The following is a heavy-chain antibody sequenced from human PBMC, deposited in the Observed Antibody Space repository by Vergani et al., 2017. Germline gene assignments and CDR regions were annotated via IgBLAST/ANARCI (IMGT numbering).Heavy chain of an antibody. CDR1: GYSISSGYY. D-gene: IGHD5-18*01. CDR3: ARLGYSYGPPGYFDY. J-gene: IGHJ4*01. CDR2: IYHSGST. V-gene: IGHV4-38-2*01. Sequence: QVQLQESGPGLVKPSETLSLTCAVSGYSISSGYYWGWIRQPPGKGLEWIGSIYHSGSTYYNPSLKSRVTILVDTSKNQLSLRLSSVTAAHTAVYYCARLGYSYGPPGYFDYWSQATLVTLSS.